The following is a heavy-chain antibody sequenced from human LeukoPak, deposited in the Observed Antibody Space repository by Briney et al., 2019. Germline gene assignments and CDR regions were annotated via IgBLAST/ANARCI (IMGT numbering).Heavy chain of an antibody. CDR3: AKGPQQLVVY. V-gene: IGHV3-30*02. CDR2: IRYDGSNK. J-gene: IGHJ4*02. CDR1: GFTFSSYG. D-gene: IGHD6-13*01. Sequence: GGSLRLSCAASGFTFSSYGMHWVRQAPGKGLEWVAFIRYDGSNKYYADSVKGRFTISRDNSKNTVYLQRNYLRAGETAVYYCAKGPQQLVVYWGQGTLVTVSS.